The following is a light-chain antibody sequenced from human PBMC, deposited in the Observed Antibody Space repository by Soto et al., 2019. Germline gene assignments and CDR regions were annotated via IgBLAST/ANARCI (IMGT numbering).Light chain of an antibody. J-gene: IGLJ1*01. Sequence: QTVVTQDPSFSVSPGGTVTLTCGLSSGSVSTSYYPSWYQQTPGQAPRTLIYSTNTRSSGVPDRFSGSILGNKAALTITGAQADDESDYYCVLYMGSGIRVFGTGTKVTVL. V-gene: IGLV8-61*01. CDR3: VLYMGSGIRV. CDR1: SGSVSTSYY. CDR2: STN.